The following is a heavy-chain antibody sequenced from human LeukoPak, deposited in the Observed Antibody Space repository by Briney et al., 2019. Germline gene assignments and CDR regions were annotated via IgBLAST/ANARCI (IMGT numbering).Heavy chain of an antibody. D-gene: IGHD2-2*01. CDR1: GGSISSGGYY. V-gene: IGHV4-30-2*01. J-gene: IGHJ4*02. Sequence: SQTLSLTSTVPGGSISSGGYYSSCIRHPPGKGLEWIGYIYHSGSTYYNPSLKSRVTISVDRSKNQFSLKLSSVTAADTAVYYCARDDCSSTSCYTRYWGQGTLVTVSS. CDR2: IYHSGST. CDR3: ARDDCSSTSCYTRY.